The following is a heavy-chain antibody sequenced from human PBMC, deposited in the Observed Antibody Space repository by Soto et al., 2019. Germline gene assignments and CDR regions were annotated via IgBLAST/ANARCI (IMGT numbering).Heavy chain of an antibody. Sequence: QVQLQESGPGLVKPSQTLSLTCTVSGGSISSGGYYWSWISQHPGKGLEWIGYIYYSGSTYYNPSLKSRVTISVDTSKNQFSMKLSSVTAADTAVYYCARESLVAATSPGDYFDYWGQGTLVTVSS. D-gene: IGHD2-15*01. CDR3: ARESLVAATSPGDYFDY. V-gene: IGHV4-31*03. J-gene: IGHJ4*02. CDR1: GGSISSGGYY. CDR2: IYYSGST.